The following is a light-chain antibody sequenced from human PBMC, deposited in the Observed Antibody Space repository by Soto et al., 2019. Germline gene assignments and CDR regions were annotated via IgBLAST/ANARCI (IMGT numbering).Light chain of an antibody. CDR3: QQYSTSYRT. CDR1: QSISTW. J-gene: IGKJ1*01. Sequence: DMPMTQSPSTLSASVGDRVTITCRSSQSISTWLAWYQQKPGKAPKLLIYKASNLENGVPSRFSGSGSGTEFTLTISCLQPDDFATYYCQQYSTSYRTFGQGTRVEIK. V-gene: IGKV1-5*03. CDR2: KAS.